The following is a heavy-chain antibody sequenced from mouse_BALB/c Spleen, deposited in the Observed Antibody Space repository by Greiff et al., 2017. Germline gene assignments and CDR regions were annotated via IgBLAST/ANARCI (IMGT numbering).Heavy chain of an antibody. Sequence: EVHLVESGGGLVKPGGSLKLSCAASGFAFSSYDMSWVRQTPEKRLEWVAYISSGGGSTYYPDTVKGRFTISRDNAKNTLYLQMSSLKSEDTAMYYCARQFYGNFFDYWGQGTTLTVSS. CDR3: ARQFYGNFFDY. J-gene: IGHJ2*01. CDR2: ISSGGGST. D-gene: IGHD2-1*01. V-gene: IGHV5-12-1*01. CDR1: GFAFSSYD.